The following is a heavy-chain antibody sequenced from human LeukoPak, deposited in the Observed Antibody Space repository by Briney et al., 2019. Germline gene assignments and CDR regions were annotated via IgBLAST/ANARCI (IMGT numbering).Heavy chain of an antibody. J-gene: IGHJ4*02. Sequence: PGGSLRLSCAASGFTFSCYAMSWVRQAPGKGLEWVSAISGSGGSTYYADSVKGRFTISRDNSKNTLYLQMNSLRAEDTAVYYCAKDRSLNRVGATPFDYWGQGTLVTVSS. CDR2: ISGSGGST. CDR1: GFTFSCYA. D-gene: IGHD1-26*01. V-gene: IGHV3-23*01. CDR3: AKDRSLNRVGATPFDY.